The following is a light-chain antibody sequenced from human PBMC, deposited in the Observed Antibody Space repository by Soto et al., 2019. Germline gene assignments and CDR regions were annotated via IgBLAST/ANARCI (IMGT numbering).Light chain of an antibody. Sequence: EIVLTQSPGTLSLSPGERATLSCSASQSVSSSYLAWYQQTPGQAPRLLIYGASSRATGIPDRFSGSGSGTAFSLTISRLEPEDFEVDYCQQYGSSPLTFGGGTTVEIK. CDR3: QQYGSSPLT. CDR2: GAS. V-gene: IGKV3-20*01. J-gene: IGKJ4*01. CDR1: QSVSSSY.